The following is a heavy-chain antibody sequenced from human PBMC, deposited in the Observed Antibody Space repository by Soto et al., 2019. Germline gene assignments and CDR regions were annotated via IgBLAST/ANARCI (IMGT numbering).Heavy chain of an antibody. J-gene: IGHJ4*02. D-gene: IGHD3-22*01. CDR1: GFTFSSYG. CDR3: AKDWKYYYDSSGYYYGDY. CDR2: ISYDGSNK. V-gene: IGHV3-30*18. Sequence: QVQLVESGGGVVQPGRSLRLSCAASGFTFSSYGMHWVRQAPGKGLEWVAVISYDGSNKYYADSVKGRFTISRDSSKNTLYLQMNSLRAEDTAVYYCAKDWKYYYDSSGYYYGDYWGQGTLVTVSS.